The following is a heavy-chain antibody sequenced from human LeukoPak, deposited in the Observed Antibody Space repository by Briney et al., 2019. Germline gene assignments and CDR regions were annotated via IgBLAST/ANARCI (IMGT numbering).Heavy chain of an antibody. Sequence: SETLSLTCTVSGGSISSYYWSWIRQPPGKGLEWIGYIYYSGSTNYNPSLKSRVTISVDTSKNQFSLKLSSVTAADTAVYYCARAGSYCGGDCYLGDYWGQGTLVTVSS. V-gene: IGHV4-59*12. D-gene: IGHD2-21*01. J-gene: IGHJ4*02. CDR1: GGSISSYY. CDR2: IYYSGST. CDR3: ARAGSYCGGDCYLGDY.